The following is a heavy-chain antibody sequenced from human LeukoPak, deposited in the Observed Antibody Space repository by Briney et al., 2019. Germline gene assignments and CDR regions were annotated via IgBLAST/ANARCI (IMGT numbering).Heavy chain of an antibody. V-gene: IGHV1-46*03. Sequence: ASVKVSCKTSGYTFPSYYIHWVRPAPGQGLEWMARINPSAGNTNYAPKFQGRVTLTRDTSTATVYMELSSLNSKDTAVYYCARDTGWDFISSVDYWGQGTLVTVSS. CDR3: ARDTGWDFISSVDY. CDR1: GYTFPSYY. CDR2: INPSAGNT. J-gene: IGHJ4*02. D-gene: IGHD3-22*01.